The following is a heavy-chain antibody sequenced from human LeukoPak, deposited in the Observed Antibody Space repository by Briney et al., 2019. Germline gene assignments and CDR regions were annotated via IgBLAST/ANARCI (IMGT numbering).Heavy chain of an antibody. D-gene: IGHD3-3*01. CDR3: ARGERGILRFLAFDY. CDR2: IIPLFGTA. CDR1: GGTFSSYA. J-gene: IGHJ4*02. V-gene: IGHV1-69*13. Sequence: SVKVSCKASGGTFSSYAISWVRQAPGQGLEWMGGIIPLFGTANYAQKFQGRVTITADESTSTAYMELSSLRSEDTAVYYCARGERGILRFLAFDYWGQGTLVTVSS.